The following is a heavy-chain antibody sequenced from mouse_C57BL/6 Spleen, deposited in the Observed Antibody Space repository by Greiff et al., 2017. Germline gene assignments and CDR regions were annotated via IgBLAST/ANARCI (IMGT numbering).Heavy chain of an antibody. CDR1: GYSFTDYN. D-gene: IGHD1-1*01. CDR3: AYYGSSYFYWYFDV. Sequence: VHVKQSGPELVKPGASVKISCKASGYSFTDYNMNWVKQSNGKSLEWIGVINPNYGTTSYNQKFKGKATLTVDQSSSTAYMQLNSLTSEDSAVYYCAYYGSSYFYWYFDVWGTGTTVTVSS. CDR2: INPNYGTT. J-gene: IGHJ1*03. V-gene: IGHV1-39*01.